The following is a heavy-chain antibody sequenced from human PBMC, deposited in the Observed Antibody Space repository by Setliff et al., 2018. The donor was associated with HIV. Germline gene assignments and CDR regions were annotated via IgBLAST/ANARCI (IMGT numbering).Heavy chain of an antibody. D-gene: IGHD4-4*01. Sequence: SVKVSCKASGYNFNAYYVHWVRQAPGQGLEWMGWINGNSGGTNYAQKFQGRVTMTRDTSTKTAYMELTRLRSDDTAVYSCARGGDDYRNSDDAFDIWGQGTLVTVSS. J-gene: IGHJ3*02. CDR3: ARGGDDYRNSDDAFDI. CDR2: INGNSGGT. V-gene: IGHV1-2*02. CDR1: GYNFNAYY.